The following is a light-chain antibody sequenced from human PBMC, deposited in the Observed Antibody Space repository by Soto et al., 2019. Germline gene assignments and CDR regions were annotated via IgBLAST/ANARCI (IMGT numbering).Light chain of an antibody. CDR1: SSDFGGYDF. CDR2: DVT. V-gene: IGLV2-14*01. J-gene: IGLJ1*01. CDR3: CSFTSSDTHV. Sequence: QSVLTQPASVSGSPGHSITISCTGTSSDFGGYDFVSWHQQRPGKAPKLMIYDVTNRPSGVSNRFSGSKSGNTASLTISGLQAEDEADYYCCSFTSSDTHVFGTGTKVTVL.